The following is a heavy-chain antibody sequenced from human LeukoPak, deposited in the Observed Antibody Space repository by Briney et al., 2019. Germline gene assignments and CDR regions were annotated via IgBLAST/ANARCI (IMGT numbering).Heavy chain of an antibody. Sequence: AGGSLRLSCAASGFTFRRYGMIWVRQAPGKGLEWVSVISGSGGSTYYGDSVKGRFTISRDNAKNSLYLQMNSLRAEDTALYYCAKGSYGSGSYVDYWGQGTLITVSS. V-gene: IGHV3-23*01. J-gene: IGHJ4*02. CDR3: AKGSYGSGSYVDY. D-gene: IGHD3-10*01. CDR1: GFTFRRYG. CDR2: ISGSGGST.